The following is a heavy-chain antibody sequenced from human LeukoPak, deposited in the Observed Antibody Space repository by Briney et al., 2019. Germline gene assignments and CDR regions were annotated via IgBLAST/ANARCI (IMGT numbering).Heavy chain of an antibody. CDR1: GYTFTSYG. D-gene: IGHD6-19*01. CDR3: ARIGSKSSGWNNWFDP. V-gene: IGHV1-18*01. Sequence: ASVKVSCKASGYTFTSYGISWVRQAPGQGLEWMGWISAYNGNTNYAQKPQGRVTMTTDTSTSTAYMELRSLRSDDTAVYYCARIGSKSSGWNNWFDPWGQGTLVTVSS. CDR2: ISAYNGNT. J-gene: IGHJ5*02.